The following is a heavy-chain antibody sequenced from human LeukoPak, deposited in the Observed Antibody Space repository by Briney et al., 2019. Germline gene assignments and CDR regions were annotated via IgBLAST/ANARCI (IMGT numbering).Heavy chain of an antibody. CDR2: IIPIFGTA. V-gene: IGHV1-69*06. D-gene: IGHD2-15*01. J-gene: IGHJ6*03. CDR1: GGTFSSYA. CDR3: ASSGSCSGGSCYYYYYMDV. Sequence: GASVKVSCKASGGTFSSYAISWVRQAPGQGLEWMGGIIPIFGTANYAQKFQGRVTITADKSTSTAYMELSSLRSEDTAVYYYASSGSCSGGSCYYYYYMDVWGKGTTVTVSS.